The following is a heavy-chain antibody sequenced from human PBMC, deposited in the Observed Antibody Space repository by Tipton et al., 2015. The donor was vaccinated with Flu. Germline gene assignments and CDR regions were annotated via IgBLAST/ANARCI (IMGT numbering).Heavy chain of an antibody. J-gene: IGHJ4*02. Sequence: QVQLVQSGGGVVHPGRSLRLSCEASGFIFSDYAMHWVRQVPGKGLEWLALISYDGTDADYADSVKGRFTISRDNSKNTLFLQMNSLRGDDTAVYYCAKDAGYSTVWYPGHWGQGTLVTVS. V-gene: IGHV3-30*04. D-gene: IGHD2-8*02. CDR1: GFIFSDYA. CDR2: ISYDGTDA. CDR3: AKDAGYSTVWYPGH.